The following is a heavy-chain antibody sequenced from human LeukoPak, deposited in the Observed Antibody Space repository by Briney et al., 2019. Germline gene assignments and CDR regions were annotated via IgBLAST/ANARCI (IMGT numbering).Heavy chain of an antibody. V-gene: IGHV3-7*01. Sequence: GGSLRLSCAASGFTFSSYWMSWVRQAPGKGLEWVANIKQDGSEKYYVDSVKGRFTISRDNAKNSLYLQMNGLRAEDTAVYYCARAVLLWFGELLSDAFDIWGQGTMVTVSS. J-gene: IGHJ3*02. D-gene: IGHD3-10*01. CDR3: ARAVLLWFGELLSDAFDI. CDR1: GFTFSSYW. CDR2: IKQDGSEK.